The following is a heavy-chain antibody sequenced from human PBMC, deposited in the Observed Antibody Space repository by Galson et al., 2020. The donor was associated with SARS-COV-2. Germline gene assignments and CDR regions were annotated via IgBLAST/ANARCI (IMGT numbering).Heavy chain of an antibody. CDR3: TRLIVGYNAEAGY. J-gene: IGHJ4*02. Sequence: GGSLRLSCTASGFTFGDYAMSWFRQAPGKGLEWVGLIRSKTYGATTEYAASVKGRFTISRDDSNSIAYLQMNSLKTEDTAVYYCTRLIVGYNAEAGYWGQGTLVTVAT. CDR1: GFTFGDYA. V-gene: IGHV3-49*03. CDR2: IRSKTYGATT. D-gene: IGHD5-12*01.